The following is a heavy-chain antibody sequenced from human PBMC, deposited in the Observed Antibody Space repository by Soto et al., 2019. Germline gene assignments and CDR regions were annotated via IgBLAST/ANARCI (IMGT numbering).Heavy chain of an antibody. Sequence: QVQLVQSGAEVKKPGSSVRVSCKASGTIFSSYTISWVRQAPGQGLEWMGRIIPILGATNSAQKFQDRVTPTADKSTNTAYMELNSLRLEDTAVYYCARGLGGRMDDWGQGTTVTVSS. CDR2: IIPILGAT. CDR1: GTIFSSYT. D-gene: IGHD3-16*01. CDR3: ARGLGGRMDD. V-gene: IGHV1-69*08. J-gene: IGHJ6*02.